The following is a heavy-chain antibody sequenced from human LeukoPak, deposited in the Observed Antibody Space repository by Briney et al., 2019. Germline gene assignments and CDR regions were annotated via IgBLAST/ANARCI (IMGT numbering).Heavy chain of an antibody. CDR1: GFIFSNYA. V-gene: IGHV3-23*01. D-gene: IGHD3-9*01. Sequence: GGSLRLSCAASGFIFSNYAMSWVRQAPGKGLEWVSVITGSGGSTYYADSVKGRFTISRDNSKNTLYLQMNSLRAEDTAVYYCAKWGDYDVLTGYYVSDYWGQGTLVTVSS. CDR3: AKWGDYDVLTGYYVSDY. CDR2: ITGSGGST. J-gene: IGHJ4*02.